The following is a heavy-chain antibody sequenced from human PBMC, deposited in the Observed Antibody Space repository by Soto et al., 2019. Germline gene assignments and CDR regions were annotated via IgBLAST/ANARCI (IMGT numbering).Heavy chain of an antibody. J-gene: IGHJ4*02. Sequence: EVQLLDSGGGLVQPGGSLRLSCAASGFSFSTHSMSWARQAPGKGLEWVATISGSADSTYYTDSVKGRFTISRDNSKNVRDVPMNNLRAENKAVYYCARVGLGYCSSASCLYHFGHWGLGRLVTV. V-gene: IGHV3-23*01. CDR3: ARVGLGYCSSASCLYHFGH. D-gene: IGHD2-2*03. CDR1: GFSFSTHS. CDR2: ISGSADST.